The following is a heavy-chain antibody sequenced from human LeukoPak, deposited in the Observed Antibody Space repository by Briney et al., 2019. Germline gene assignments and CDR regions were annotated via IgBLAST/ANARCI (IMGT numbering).Heavy chain of an antibody. Sequence: PGGSLRLSCADSGFTFTTYGMSWVRQAPGKGLEWVSGISGSGGSTNYADSVKGRFTISRDNSKNTLYLQMNSLRAEDTAVYYCAELGITMIGGVWGKGTTVTISS. D-gene: IGHD3-10*02. CDR1: GFTFTTYG. CDR3: AELGITMIGGV. V-gene: IGHV3-23*01. CDR2: ISGSGGST. J-gene: IGHJ6*04.